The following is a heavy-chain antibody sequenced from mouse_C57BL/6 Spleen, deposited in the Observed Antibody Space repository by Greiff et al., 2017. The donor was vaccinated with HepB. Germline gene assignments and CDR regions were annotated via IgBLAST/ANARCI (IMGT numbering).Heavy chain of an antibody. V-gene: IGHV3-6*01. D-gene: IGHD1-1*01. J-gene: IGHJ1*03. CDR1: GYSITSGYY. CDR2: ISYDGSN. CDR3: ARVPYYYGSSRGYFDV. Sequence: VQLKESGPGLVKPSQSLSLTCSVTGYSITSGYYWNWIRQFPGNKLEWMGYISYDGSNNYNPSLKNRISITRDTSKNQFFLKLNSVTTEDTATYYCARVPYYYGSSRGYFDVWGTGTTVTVSS.